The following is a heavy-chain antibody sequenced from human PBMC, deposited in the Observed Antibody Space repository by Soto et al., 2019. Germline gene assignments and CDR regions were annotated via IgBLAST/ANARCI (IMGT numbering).Heavy chain of an antibody. CDR1: GFTFYNYA. CDR3: AKKGLGSLATYCTTGDCHYAFDV. CDR2: ISGGGDGT. J-gene: IGHJ3*01. D-gene: IGHD2-8*01. Sequence: EVQLLESGGGLVRPGGSLRLSCAASGFTFYNYAMNWVRQAPGKGLEWVSTISGGGDGTYYADSVEGRFTISRDNSRNTVYLQMNSLRAEDTAVYYCAKKGLGSLATYCTTGDCHYAFDVWGQGTLVTVSS. V-gene: IGHV3-23*01.